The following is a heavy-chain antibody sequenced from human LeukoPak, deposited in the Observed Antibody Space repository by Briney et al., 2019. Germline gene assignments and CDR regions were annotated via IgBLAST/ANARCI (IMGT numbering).Heavy chain of an antibody. D-gene: IGHD1-7*01. CDR3: ARDHGTRRYLDY. CDR2: IWYDGSNK. V-gene: IGHV3-33*01. Sequence: PGGSLRLSCAASGFTFSSYGMHWVRQAPGKGLEWVAVIWYDGSNKYYADSVKGRFTISRDNSKNTLYLQMNSLRAEDTAVYYCARDHGTRRYLDYGGQGTLVTVSS. CDR1: GFTFSSYG. J-gene: IGHJ4*02.